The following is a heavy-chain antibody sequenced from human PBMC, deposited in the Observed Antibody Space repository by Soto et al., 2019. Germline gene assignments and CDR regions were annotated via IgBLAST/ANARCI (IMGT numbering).Heavy chain of an antibody. CDR3: ARDQTGITTAGGGRIDH. V-gene: IGHV3-30-3*01. D-gene: IGHD6-13*01. J-gene: IGHJ4*02. CDR1: GFTFSTHA. CDR2: VSFDGSNK. Sequence: QVQLVESGGGVVQPGRSLRLSCAASGFTFSTHAMHWVRQAPVKGLECVAIVSFDGSNKYYADSGKGRFTISRDNSKNTLYLQMSGLTPEDTAFYYCARDQTGITTAGGGRIDHWGQGTLVTVSS.